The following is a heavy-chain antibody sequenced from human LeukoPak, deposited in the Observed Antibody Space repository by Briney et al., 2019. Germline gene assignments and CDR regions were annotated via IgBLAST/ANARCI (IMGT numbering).Heavy chain of an antibody. J-gene: IGHJ3*02. CDR1: GGSISSSSYY. CDR2: IYYSGST. D-gene: IGHD3-3*01. V-gene: IGHV4-39*01. Sequence: SETLSLTCTVSGGSISSSSYYWGWIRQPPGKGLEWIGSIYYSGSTYYNPSLKSRVTISVDTSKNQFSLKLSSVTATDTAVYYCARQPLIRFLEWLADAFDIWGQGTMVTVSS. CDR3: ARQPLIRFLEWLADAFDI.